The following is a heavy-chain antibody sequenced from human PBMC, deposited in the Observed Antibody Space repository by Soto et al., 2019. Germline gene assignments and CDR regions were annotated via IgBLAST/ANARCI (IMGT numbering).Heavy chain of an antibody. V-gene: IGHV4-38-2*01. D-gene: IGHD6-19*01. CDR2: IYHSGST. CDR3: ARASGIAVAGPEYFQH. Sequence: SLTCAVSGYSISSGYYWGWIRQPPGKGLEWIGSIYHSGSTYYNPSLKSRVTISVDTSKNQFSLKLSSVTTADTAVYYCARASGIAVAGPEYFQHWGQGTLVTVSS. CDR1: GYSISSGYY. J-gene: IGHJ1*01.